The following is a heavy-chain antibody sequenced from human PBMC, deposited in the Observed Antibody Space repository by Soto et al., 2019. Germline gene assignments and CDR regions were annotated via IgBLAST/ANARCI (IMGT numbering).Heavy chain of an antibody. V-gene: IGHV3-30*03. CDR1: GFTFSSYG. CDR3: ARLPGPVVSVLYIYPVDARETPSDVDV. CDR2: ISYDGSNK. J-gene: IGHJ6*02. D-gene: IGHD2-21*02. Sequence: GGSLRLSCAASGFTFSSYGMHWVRQAPGKGLEWVAVISYDGSNKYYADSVKGRFTISRHNSKNTLYLQMNSLRAEDTAVYYWARLPGPVVSVLYIYPVDARETPSDVDVWGQGTSVTVSS.